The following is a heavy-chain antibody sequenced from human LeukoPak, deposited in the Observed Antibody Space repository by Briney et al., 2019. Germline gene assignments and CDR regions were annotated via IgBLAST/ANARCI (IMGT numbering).Heavy chain of an antibody. CDR2: IYYSGST. J-gene: IGHJ4*02. D-gene: IGHD5-12*01. CDR1: GGSISSYY. CDR3: ASYVDIVATIRGAFDY. V-gene: IGHV4-59*06. Sequence: SETLSLTCTVSGGSISSYYWSWIRQPPGKGLEWIGYIYYSGSTYYNTSLKSRVTISVDTSKNQFSLKLSSVTAADTAVYYCASYVDIVATIRGAFDYWGQGTLVTVSS.